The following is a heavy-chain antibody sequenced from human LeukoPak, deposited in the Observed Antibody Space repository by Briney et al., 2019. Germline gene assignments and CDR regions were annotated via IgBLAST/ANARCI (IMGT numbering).Heavy chain of an antibody. J-gene: IGHJ6*03. CDR2: IYYSGST. CDR1: GGSISSYY. Sequence: SETLSLTCTVSGGSISSYYWSRIRQPPGKGLEWIGYIYYSGSTNYNPSLKSRVTISVDTSKNQFSLKLSSVTAADTAVYYCARDMDFYMDVWGKGSTVTVSS. CDR3: ARDMDFYMDV. D-gene: IGHD3/OR15-3a*01. V-gene: IGHV4-59*12.